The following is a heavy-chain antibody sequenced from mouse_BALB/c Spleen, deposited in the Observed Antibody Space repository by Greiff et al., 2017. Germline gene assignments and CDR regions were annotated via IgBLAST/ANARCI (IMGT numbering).Heavy chain of an antibody. D-gene: IGHD2-10*02. CDR1: GYTFTDYA. Sequence: VQLQQSGAELVRPGVSVKISCKGSGYTFTDYAMHWVKQSHAKSLEWIGVISTYYGDASYNQKFKGKATMTVDKSSSTAYMELARLTSEDSAFYYCTGLGYGRKGFAYWGQGTLVTVSA. CDR2: ISTYYGDA. CDR3: TGLGYGRKGFAY. V-gene: IGHV1S137*01. J-gene: IGHJ3*01.